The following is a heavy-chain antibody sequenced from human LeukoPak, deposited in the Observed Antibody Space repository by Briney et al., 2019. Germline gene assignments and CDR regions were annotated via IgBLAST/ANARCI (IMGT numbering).Heavy chain of an antibody. D-gene: IGHD3-10*01. Sequence: SETLSLTCTVSGGSISSYYWSWIRQPPGKGLEWIGYIYYSGSTNYNPSLKSRVTISVDTSKNQFSLKLSSVTAADTAVYYCARQGDSAAFDYWAREPWSPSPQ. CDR2: IYYSGST. V-gene: IGHV4-59*08. J-gene: IGHJ4*02. CDR3: ARQGDSAAFDY. CDR1: GGSISSYY.